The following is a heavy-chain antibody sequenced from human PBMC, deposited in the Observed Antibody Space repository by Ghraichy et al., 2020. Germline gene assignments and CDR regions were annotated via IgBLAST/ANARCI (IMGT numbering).Heavy chain of an antibody. V-gene: IGHV1-2*02. CDR1: GYIFTGYY. CDR2: INPNSGGT. J-gene: IGHJ4*02. Sequence: ASVKVSCKASGYIFTGYYMHWVRQAPGQGLEWMGWINPNSGGTNYAQKFQGRVTMTRDTSISTAYMELSRLRSDDTAVYYCARVGFVFSGSYPYFDYWGQGTVVTVSS. CDR3: ARVGFVFSGSYPYFDY. D-gene: IGHD1-26*01.